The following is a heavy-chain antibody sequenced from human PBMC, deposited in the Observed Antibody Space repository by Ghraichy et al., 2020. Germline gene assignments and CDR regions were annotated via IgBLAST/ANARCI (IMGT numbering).Heavy chain of an antibody. J-gene: IGHJ4*02. CDR1: GGSISSYY. V-gene: IGHV4-59*08. CDR3: ARRGYDSSGYTGYYFDY. CDR2: IYYSGST. D-gene: IGHD3-22*01. Sequence: SETLSLTCTVSGGSISSYYWSWIRQPPGKGLEWIGYIYYSGSTNYNPSLKSRVTISVDTSKNQFSLKLSSVTAADTAVYYCARRGYDSSGYTGYYFDYWGQGTLVTVSS.